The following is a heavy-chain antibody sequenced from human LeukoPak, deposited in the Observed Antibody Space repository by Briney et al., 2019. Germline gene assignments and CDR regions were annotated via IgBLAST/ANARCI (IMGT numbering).Heavy chain of an antibody. CDR2: ISSSGSTI. V-gene: IGHV3-11*01. D-gene: IGHD1-26*01. CDR3: AREGSYFSWGNDY. J-gene: IGHJ4*02. CDR1: GFTFSDYY. Sequence: GGPLRLSCAASGFTFSDYYMSWIRQAPGKGLEWVSYISSSGSTIYYADSVKGRFTISRDNAKNSLYPQMNSLRAEDTAVYYCAREGSYFSWGNDYWGQGTLVTVSS.